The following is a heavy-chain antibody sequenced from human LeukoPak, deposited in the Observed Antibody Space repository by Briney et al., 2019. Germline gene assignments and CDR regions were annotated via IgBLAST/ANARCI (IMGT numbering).Heavy chain of an antibody. V-gene: IGHV1-69*13. Sequence: SVKVSCKASGSTFSSYAISWVRQAPGQGLEWMGGIIPIFGTANYAQKFQGRVTITADESTSTAYMELSSLRSEDTAVYYCASPTTLTYYYDSSGYYYPSDYWGQGTLVTVSS. CDR1: GSTFSSYA. CDR2: IIPIFGTA. D-gene: IGHD3-22*01. J-gene: IGHJ4*02. CDR3: ASPTTLTYYYDSSGYYYPSDY.